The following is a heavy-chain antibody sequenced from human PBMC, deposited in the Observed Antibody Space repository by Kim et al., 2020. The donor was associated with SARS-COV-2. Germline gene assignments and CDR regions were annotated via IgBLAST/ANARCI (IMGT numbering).Heavy chain of an antibody. D-gene: IGHD3-3*01. CDR2: ISSSSSYT. CDR3: AAQGVVINYYYGMDV. Sequence: GGSLRLSCAASGFTFSDYYMSWIRQAPGKGLEWVSYISSSSSYTNYADSVKGRFTISRDNAKNSLYLQMNSLRAEDTAVYYCAAQGVVINYYYGMDVWGQGTTVTVSS. V-gene: IGHV3-11*03. CDR1: GFTFSDYY. J-gene: IGHJ6*02.